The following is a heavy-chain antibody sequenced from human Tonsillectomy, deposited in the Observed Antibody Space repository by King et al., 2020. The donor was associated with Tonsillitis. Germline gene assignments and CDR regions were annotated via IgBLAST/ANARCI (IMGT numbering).Heavy chain of an antibody. V-gene: IGHV3-9*01. CDR3: VKDMNWGLGWYFDL. J-gene: IGHJ2*01. CDR2: LSWNSVSI. CDR1: GFTFDDYA. D-gene: IGHD7-27*01. Sequence: VQLVESGGGLVQPGRSLRLSCAASGFTFDDYAMHWVRQVPGKGLEWVSGLSWNSVSIDYADSVKGRFTISRDNANNSLYLQMNSLRAEDTALYYCVKDMNWGLGWYFDLWGRGTLVTVSS.